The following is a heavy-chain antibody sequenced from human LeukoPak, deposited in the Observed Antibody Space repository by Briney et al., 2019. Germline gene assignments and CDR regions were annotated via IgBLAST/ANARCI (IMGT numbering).Heavy chain of an antibody. V-gene: IGHV1-2*02. J-gene: IGHJ4*02. D-gene: IGHD2-21*02. CDR3: ARGPYCGGDCYSRPSFDY. Sequence: GASVKVSCKASGYTFTGYYMHWVRQAPGQGLEWMGWINSNSGGTNYAQNFQGRVTMTRDTSISTAYMEVSTLRSDDTAVYYCARGPYCGGDCYSRPSFDYWGQGTLVTVSS. CDR2: INSNSGGT. CDR1: GYTFTGYY.